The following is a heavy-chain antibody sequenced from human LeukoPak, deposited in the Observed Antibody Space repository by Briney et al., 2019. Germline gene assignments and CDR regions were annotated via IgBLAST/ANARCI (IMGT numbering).Heavy chain of an antibody. CDR2: IYTSGST. D-gene: IGHD6-19*01. CDR1: GGSISSYY. V-gene: IGHV4-4*07. CDR3: ARDSNYSSGWYMPYYYYYMDV. Sequence: SETLSLTRSVSGGSISSYYWSWIRQPAGKGLEWIGRIYTSGSTNYNPSLKSRVTMSVDTSKNQFSLKLSSVTAADTAVYYCARDSNYSSGWYMPYYYYYMDVWGKGTTVTVSS. J-gene: IGHJ6*03.